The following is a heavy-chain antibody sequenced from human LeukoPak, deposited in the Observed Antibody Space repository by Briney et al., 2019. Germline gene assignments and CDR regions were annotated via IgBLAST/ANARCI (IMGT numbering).Heavy chain of an antibody. CDR2: ISWNSDSI. V-gene: IGHV3-23*01. CDR1: GFTFSTYG. J-gene: IGHJ4*02. CDR3: TKDPFGIKTHYFDY. Sequence: GGSLRLSCAASGFTFSTYGMSWVRQTPGKGLEWVSGISWNSDSIGYADSVKGRFTISRDNSMNTLHLQMNSLRAEDTAVYYCTKDPFGIKTHYFDYWGQGTLVTVSS. D-gene: IGHD3-10*01.